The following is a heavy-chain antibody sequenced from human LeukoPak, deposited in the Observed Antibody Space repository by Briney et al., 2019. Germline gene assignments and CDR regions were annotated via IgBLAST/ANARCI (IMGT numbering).Heavy chain of an antibody. J-gene: IGHJ5*02. Sequence: PSETLSLTCTVSGYSISSGYYWGWIRQPPGKGLEWIGSIYHSGSTYYNPSLKSRVTISVDTSKNQFSLKLSSVTAADTAVYYCARVSYNYDKFDPWGQGTLVTVSS. V-gene: IGHV4-38-2*02. CDR3: ARVSYNYDKFDP. CDR2: IYHSGST. D-gene: IGHD3-22*01. CDR1: GYSISSGYY.